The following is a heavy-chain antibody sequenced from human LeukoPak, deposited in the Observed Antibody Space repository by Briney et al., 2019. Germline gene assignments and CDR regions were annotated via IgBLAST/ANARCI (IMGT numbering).Heavy chain of an antibody. V-gene: IGHV3-30*04. J-gene: IGHJ4*02. CDR1: GFTFSSYA. CDR3: AYYHVNEEPPTF. D-gene: IGHD1-1*01. CDR2: ISYDGSNK. Sequence: GGSLRLSCAASGFTFSSYAMHWVRQAPGKGLEWVAVISYDGSNKYYADSVKGRFTISRDNSKNMLYLQMNSLRAEDTAVYYCAYYHVNEEPPTFWGQGTLVTVSS.